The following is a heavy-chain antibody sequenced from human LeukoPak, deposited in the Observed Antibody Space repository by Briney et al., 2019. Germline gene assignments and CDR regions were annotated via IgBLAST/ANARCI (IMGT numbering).Heavy chain of an antibody. CDR3: VRESALWSGQGIGRPLDV. D-gene: IGHD3-3*01. CDR1: GFTFSDYW. Sequence: PGGSLRLSCAGSGFTFSDYWMTWVRQAPGKGLEWVANIQEDGSDKQYVDSVKGRFSISRDNAEHSLYLQMNNLRAEDTAVYYCVRESALWSGQGIGRPLDVWGKGTTVIVSS. V-gene: IGHV3-7*01. J-gene: IGHJ6*04. CDR2: IQEDGSDK.